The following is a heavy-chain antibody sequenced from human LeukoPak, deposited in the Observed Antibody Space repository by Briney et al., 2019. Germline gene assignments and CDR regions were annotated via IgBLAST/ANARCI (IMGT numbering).Heavy chain of an antibody. CDR2: ISYDGSNK. Sequence: GGSLRLSCAASGFTFSSYAIHWVRQAPGKGLEWVAVISYDGSNKDYADSVKGRFTISRDNSKNTLYLQMNSLRAEDTAVYYCAKGSTGSGSLSSFDYWGQGTLVTVSS. J-gene: IGHJ4*02. CDR3: AKGSTGSGSLSSFDY. V-gene: IGHV3-30*04. D-gene: IGHD1-26*01. CDR1: GFTFSSYA.